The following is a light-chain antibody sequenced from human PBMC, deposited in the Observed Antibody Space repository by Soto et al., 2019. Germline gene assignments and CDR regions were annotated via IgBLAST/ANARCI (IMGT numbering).Light chain of an antibody. Sequence: EIVLTQSQGTLSLSPGEGATLSCRASQSVSTNFFAWYQQKPGQAPRLLIYGASTRATGIPDRFSGSGSGIDFTLTISRLEPEDFAVYYCQQYGRTSWTFGQGTKVEIK. CDR2: GAS. J-gene: IGKJ1*01. CDR1: QSVSTNF. CDR3: QQYGRTSWT. V-gene: IGKV3-20*01.